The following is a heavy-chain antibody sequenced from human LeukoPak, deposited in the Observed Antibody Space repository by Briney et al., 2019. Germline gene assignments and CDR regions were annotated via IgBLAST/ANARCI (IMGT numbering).Heavy chain of an antibody. CDR2: INPNSGGT. D-gene: IGHD3-10*01. CDR1: GYTFTGYY. J-gene: IGHJ5*02. V-gene: IGHV1-2*02. CDR3: ARVSRGYYGSGSQNWFDP. Sequence: ASVKVSCKASGYTFTGYYMHWVRQAPGQGLEWMGWINPNSGGTNYAQKFQGRVTMTRDTSISTAYMELRSLRSDDTAVYYCARVSRGYYGSGSQNWFDPWGQGTLVTVSS.